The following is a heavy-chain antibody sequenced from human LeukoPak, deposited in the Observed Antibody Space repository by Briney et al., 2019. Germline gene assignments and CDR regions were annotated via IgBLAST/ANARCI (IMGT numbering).Heavy chain of an antibody. V-gene: IGHV3-7*03. CDR1: GFTFSSYW. Sequence: GGSLRLSCAASGFTFSSYWMSWVGQAPGKGLEWVANIKQDGSEKYYVDSVKGRFTISRDNAKNSLYLQMNSLRADDTAVYYCVKDSPPRYSGSPPAYWGQGTLVTVSS. J-gene: IGHJ4*02. D-gene: IGHD1-26*01. CDR3: VKDSPPRYSGSPPAY. CDR2: IKQDGSEK.